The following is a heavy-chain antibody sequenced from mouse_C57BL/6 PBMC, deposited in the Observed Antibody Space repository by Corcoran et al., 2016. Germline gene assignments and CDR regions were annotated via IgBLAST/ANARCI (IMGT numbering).Heavy chain of an antibody. CDR3: ARQGINYGRSLFAY. D-gene: IGHD1-1*01. CDR1: GYTFTDYY. CDR2: INPNNGGT. J-gene: IGHJ3*01. Sequence: EVQLQQSGPELVKPGASVKISCKASGYTFTDYYMNWVQQSHGKSLEWIGDINPNNGGTSYNQKFKGKATLTVDKSSSTAYMELRSLTSEDSAVYDCARQGINYGRSLFAYWGQGTLVTVSA. V-gene: IGHV1-26*01.